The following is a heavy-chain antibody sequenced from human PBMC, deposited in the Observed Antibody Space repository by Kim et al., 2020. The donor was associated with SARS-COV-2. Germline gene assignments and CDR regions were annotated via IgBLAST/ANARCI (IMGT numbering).Heavy chain of an antibody. Sequence: GGSLRLSCAASGFTFSSYEMNWVRQAPGKGLEWVSYISSSGSTIYYADSVKGRFTISRDNAKNSLYLQMNSLRAEDTAVYYCARAIVGALGAFDIWGQGTMVTVSS. CDR1: GFTFSSYE. CDR2: ISSSGSTI. CDR3: ARAIVGALGAFDI. J-gene: IGHJ3*02. V-gene: IGHV3-48*03. D-gene: IGHD1-26*01.